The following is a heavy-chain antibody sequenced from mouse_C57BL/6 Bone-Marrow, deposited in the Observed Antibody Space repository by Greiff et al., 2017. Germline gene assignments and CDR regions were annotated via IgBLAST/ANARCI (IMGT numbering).Heavy chain of an antibody. CDR3: ARSRDGYYVSWCAY. D-gene: IGHD2-3*01. J-gene: IGHJ3*01. Sequence: VQLQESGPELVKPGASVKISCKASGYAFSSSWLNWVKQRPGKGLEWIGRIYPGDGDTNYNGKFKGKATLTADKSSSTAYMQLSSLTSEDSAVYFCARSRDGYYVSWCAYWGQGTLVTVSA. CDR1: GYAFSSSW. CDR2: IYPGDGDT. V-gene: IGHV1-82*01.